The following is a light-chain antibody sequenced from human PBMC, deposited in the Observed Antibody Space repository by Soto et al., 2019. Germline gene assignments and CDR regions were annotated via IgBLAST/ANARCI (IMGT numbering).Light chain of an antibody. V-gene: IGLV1-44*01. Sequence: QTVVTQPPSASGTPGQTVTISCSGGGSNIGSNTVHWYQQLPGTAPKLVIYSNNQRPSGVPDRFSGSKSGTSASLAISGLQSEDEADYSCAAWDDSLNGLVFGTGTKLTVL. CDR1: GSNIGSNT. J-gene: IGLJ1*01. CDR2: SNN. CDR3: AAWDDSLNGLV.